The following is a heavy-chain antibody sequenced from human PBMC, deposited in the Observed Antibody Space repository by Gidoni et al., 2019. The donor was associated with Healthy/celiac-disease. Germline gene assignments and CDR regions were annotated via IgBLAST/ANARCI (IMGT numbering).Heavy chain of an antibody. CDR3: ARGGGYDAFDI. V-gene: IGHV4-34*01. Sequence: QVQLQQWGAGLLKPSETLSLTCAVYGGSFSGYYWSWIRQPPGKGREWIGEINHSGSTNYNPSLKSRVTISVDTSKNQFSLKLSSVTAADTAVYYCARGGGYDAFDIWGQGTMVTVSS. D-gene: IGHD3-22*01. J-gene: IGHJ3*02. CDR2: INHSGST. CDR1: GGSFSGYY.